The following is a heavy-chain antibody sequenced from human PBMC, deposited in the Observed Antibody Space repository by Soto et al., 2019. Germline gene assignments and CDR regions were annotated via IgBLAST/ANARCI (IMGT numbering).Heavy chain of an antibody. D-gene: IGHD6-6*01. V-gene: IGHV3-33*01. Sequence: PGWSLRLSCEASGLTFSGFGMHWVRQAPGKGLEWVAIIWFDGSKAYYADSVEGRFTISSDNSKSTLYLQMNSLRTEDTAVYDCARQKAARILEIWGQETMVTFS. CDR1: GLTFSGFG. CDR3: ARQKAARILEI. CDR2: IWFDGSKA. J-gene: IGHJ3*02.